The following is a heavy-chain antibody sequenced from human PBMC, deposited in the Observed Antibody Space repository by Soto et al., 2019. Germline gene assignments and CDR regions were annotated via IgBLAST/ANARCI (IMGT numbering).Heavy chain of an antibody. CDR2: IYYSGNT. Sequence: SETLSLPCTVSDASSRRSSFYWAWIRQPPGKELEWIGSIYYSGNTHYNPSLRSRVTISVDTSKNQFSLKLSSVSAADTAVYYCATHPPYGPLDHWGQGTLVTVSS. D-gene: IGHD4-17*01. V-gene: IGHV4-39*01. CDR1: DASSRRSSFY. CDR3: ATHPPYGPLDH. J-gene: IGHJ4*02.